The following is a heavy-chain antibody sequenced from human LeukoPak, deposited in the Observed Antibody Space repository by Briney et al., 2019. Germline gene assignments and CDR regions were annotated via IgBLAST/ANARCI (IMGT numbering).Heavy chain of an antibody. CDR2: INTDGSST. CDR1: GLTFISYG. D-gene: IGHD2-21*02. Sequence: AGGSLRLSCAASGLTFISYGMQWFRQAPGKGLVWVSRINTDGSSTSYADSVKGRFTISRDNAKNTLYLQMNSLRAEDTAVYYCARELPREVTLDYWGQGTLVTVSS. CDR3: ARELPREVTLDY. J-gene: IGHJ4*01. V-gene: IGHV3-74*01.